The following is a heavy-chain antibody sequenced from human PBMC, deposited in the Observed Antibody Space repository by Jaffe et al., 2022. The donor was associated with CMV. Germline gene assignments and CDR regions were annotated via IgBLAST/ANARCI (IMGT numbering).Heavy chain of an antibody. CDR3: ARAGTIFGVAPTRMGAFDI. Sequence: QVQLQQWGAGLLKPSETLSLTCAVYGGSFSGYYWSWIRQPPGKGLEWIGEINHSGSTNYNPSLKSRVTISVDTSKNQFSLKLSSVTAADTAVYYCARAGTIFGVAPTRMGAFDIWGQGTMVTVSS. CDR1: GGSFSGYY. J-gene: IGHJ3*02. V-gene: IGHV4-34*01. CDR2: INHSGST. D-gene: IGHD3-3*01.